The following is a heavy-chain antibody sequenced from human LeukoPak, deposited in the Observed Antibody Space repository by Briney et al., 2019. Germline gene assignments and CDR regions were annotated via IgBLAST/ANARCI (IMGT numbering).Heavy chain of an antibody. Sequence: PGGSLRLSCAASGFTFSSYWMSWVRQAPGKGLEWVSAISGSGGSTYYADSVKGRFTISRDNSKNTLYLQMNSLRAEDTAVYYCAKVPSNWYFEGFDYWGQGTLVTVSS. V-gene: IGHV3-23*01. CDR1: GFTFSSYW. J-gene: IGHJ4*02. CDR3: AKVPSNWYFEGFDY. D-gene: IGHD6-13*01. CDR2: ISGSGGST.